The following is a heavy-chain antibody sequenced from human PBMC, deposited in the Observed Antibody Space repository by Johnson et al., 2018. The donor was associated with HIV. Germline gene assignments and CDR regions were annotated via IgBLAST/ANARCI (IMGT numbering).Heavy chain of an antibody. Sequence: QVQLVESGGGLVQPGRSLRLFCAASGFTFSRYAMHWVRQAPGKGLEWVAVISYDGSNKYYADSVKGRFTISRDNSKNTLYLQRNSLRAEDTAVYYCAKSIVVGLAGNNDGAFDIWGQGTMVTVSS. CDR2: ISYDGSNK. CDR3: AKSIVVGLAGNNDGAFDI. D-gene: IGHD2-21*01. V-gene: IGHV3-30-3*02. CDR1: GFTFSRYA. J-gene: IGHJ3*02.